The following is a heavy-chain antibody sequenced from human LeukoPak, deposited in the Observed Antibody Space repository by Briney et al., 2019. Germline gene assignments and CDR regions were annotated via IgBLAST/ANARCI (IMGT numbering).Heavy chain of an antibody. CDR2: ISGSGRNT. D-gene: IGHD1-1*01. CDR1: GFTFSNYA. J-gene: IGHJ4*02. CDR3: AKVVGTGTTPTDY. Sequence: GGSLRLSCAASGFTFSNYAMTWVRQAPGKGLECVSVISGSGRNTDYADSVKGRFTTSRDNSKNTLSLQMNSLRADDTAVYYCAKVVGTGTTPTDYWGQGTLVTVSS. V-gene: IGHV3-23*01.